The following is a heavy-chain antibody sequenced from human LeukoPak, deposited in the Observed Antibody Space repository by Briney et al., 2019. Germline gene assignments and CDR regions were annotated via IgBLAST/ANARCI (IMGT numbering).Heavy chain of an antibody. D-gene: IGHD6-13*01. CDR3: ARDPSNSSGWYIFFDF. J-gene: IGHJ4*02. CDR2: ISAYSGDT. CDR1: GYTFTRYG. Sequence: GASVKVSCKASGYTFTRYGITWVRQAPGQGLEWMGWISAYSGDTKYAQKLQGRVTMTTDTSTSTAYMELRSLRSDDTAVYYCARDPSNSSGWYIFFDFWGQGTLVAVSS. V-gene: IGHV1-18*01.